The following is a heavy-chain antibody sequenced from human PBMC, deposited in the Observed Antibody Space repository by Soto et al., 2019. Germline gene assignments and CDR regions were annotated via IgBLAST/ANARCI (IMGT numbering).Heavy chain of an antibody. CDR3: ARGRNLPKLAPDY. J-gene: IGHJ4*02. D-gene: IGHD1-7*01. V-gene: IGHV4-34*01. Sequence: QVQLQQWGAGLLKPSETLSLTCAVYGGSFSGYYWSWIRQPPGKGLEWIGEINHSGSTNYNPSLKRQVTISVDTSKNPFPLKLSSVTAADPAVYYCARGRNLPKLAPDYWGQGTLVTVSS. CDR1: GGSFSGYY. CDR2: INHSGST.